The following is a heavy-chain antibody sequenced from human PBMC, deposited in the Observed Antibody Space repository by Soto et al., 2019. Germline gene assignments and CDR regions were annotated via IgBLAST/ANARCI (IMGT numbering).Heavy chain of an antibody. Sequence: PSETLSLTCAVYGGSFSGYYWSWIRQPPGKGLEWIGEINHSGSTNYNPSLKSRVTISVDTSKNQFSLKLSSVTAADTAVYYCARGRRAAAGPSRYYYYGMDVLGQGPSVT. V-gene: IGHV4-34*01. J-gene: IGHJ6*02. CDR3: ARGRRAAAGPSRYYYYGMDV. CDR1: GGSFSGYY. D-gene: IGHD6-13*01. CDR2: INHSGST.